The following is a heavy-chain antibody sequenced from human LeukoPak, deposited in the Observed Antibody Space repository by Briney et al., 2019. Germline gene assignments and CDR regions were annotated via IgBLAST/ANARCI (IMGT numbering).Heavy chain of an antibody. D-gene: IGHD2-2*01. Sequence: PSETLSLTCSVSGYSFTSGHYWGWIRQPPGKGPEWIANIYHTGSAHYNPSLKSRVTISVDTSKNQFSLKLSSVTAADTAVYYCARYCTSTTCILRGFDYWGQGTLVTVSS. CDR1: GYSFTSGHY. CDR3: ARYCTSTTCILRGFDY. V-gene: IGHV4-38-2*01. CDR2: IYHTGSA. J-gene: IGHJ4*02.